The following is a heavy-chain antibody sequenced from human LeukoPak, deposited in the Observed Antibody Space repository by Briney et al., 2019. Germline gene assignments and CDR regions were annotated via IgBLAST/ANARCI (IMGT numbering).Heavy chain of an antibody. J-gene: IGHJ6*03. CDR1: GGSISSYY. V-gene: IGHV4-59*01. Sequence: SETLSLTCAVSGGSISSYYWSWIRQPPGKGLERIGYIYYSGSTNYNPSLKSRVTISVDTSKNQFSLKLSSVTAADTAVYYCARGDAWNYRGLYYYYMDVWGKGTTVTVSS. CDR3: ARGDAWNYRGLYYYYMDV. CDR2: IYYSGST. D-gene: IGHD1-7*01.